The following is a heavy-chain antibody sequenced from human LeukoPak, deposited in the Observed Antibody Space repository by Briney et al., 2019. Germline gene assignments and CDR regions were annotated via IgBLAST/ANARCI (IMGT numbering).Heavy chain of an antibody. V-gene: IGHV3-23*01. D-gene: IGHD3-10*01. CDR2: ISGSGGST. J-gene: IGHJ4*02. CDR3: AKDLGYYGSGRPDY. CDR1: GFTFSSYA. Sequence: GGSLRLSCAASGFTFSSYAMSWVRQAPGKGLEWVSAISGSGGSTYYADSVKGRFTISRDNSKNTLYLQMNSLRAEDTAVYYCAKDLGYYGSGRPDYWGQGTLVTVSS.